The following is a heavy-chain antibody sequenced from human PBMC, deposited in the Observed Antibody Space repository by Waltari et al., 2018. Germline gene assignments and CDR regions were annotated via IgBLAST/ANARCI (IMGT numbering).Heavy chain of an antibody. J-gene: IGHJ4*02. V-gene: IGHV4-39*01. Sequence: QLQLQESGPGLVKPSETLSLTCTVSGGSISSSSYYWGWIRQPPGKGLEWIGSISYSGGTYYNPSLNRRVTISVDTSKTQFSLKLSSVTAADTAVYYCARLSVEMATSFDYWGQGTLVTVSS. D-gene: IGHD5-12*01. CDR1: GGSISSSSYY. CDR2: ISYSGGT. CDR3: ARLSVEMATSFDY.